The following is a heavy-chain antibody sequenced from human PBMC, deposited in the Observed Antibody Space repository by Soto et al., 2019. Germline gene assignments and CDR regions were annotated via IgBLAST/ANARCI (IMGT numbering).Heavy chain of an antibody. V-gene: IGHV6-1*01. D-gene: IGHD3-3*01. CDR1: GDRVSSNSAA. J-gene: IGHJ6*02. Sequence: SQTLSLTCAISGDRVSSNSAAWNWIRQSPSRGLEWLGGTYYRSKWYNDYAVSVKSRITINADTSKNQFSLQLNSVTPEDTAVYYCARAGDYDSRSGYTSQHYYYGMDVWGQGTTVTVS. CDR3: ARAGDYDSRSGYTSQHYYYGMDV. CDR2: TYYRSKWYN.